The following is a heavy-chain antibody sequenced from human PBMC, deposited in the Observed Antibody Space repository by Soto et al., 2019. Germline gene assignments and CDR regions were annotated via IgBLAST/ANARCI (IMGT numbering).Heavy chain of an antibody. J-gene: IGHJ6*02. CDR3: ARGGLYYYYYGMDV. CDR2: IYYSGST. CDR1: GGSISSYY. Sequence: SETLSLTCTVSGGSISSYYWSWIRQPPGKGLEWIGYIYYSGSTNYNPSLKSRVTISVDTSKNQFSLKLSSVTAEDTAVYYCARGGLYYYYYGMDVWGQGTTVTVSS. V-gene: IGHV4-59*01.